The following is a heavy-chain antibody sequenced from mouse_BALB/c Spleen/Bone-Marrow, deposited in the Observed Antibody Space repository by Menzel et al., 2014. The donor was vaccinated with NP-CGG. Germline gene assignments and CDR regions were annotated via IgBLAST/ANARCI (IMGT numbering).Heavy chain of an antibody. CDR2: VDPNNGGT. D-gene: IGHD2-3*01. CDR3: ARPIYDGYSAAMEY. V-gene: IGHV1-26*01. J-gene: IGHJ4*01. CDR1: GYSFTGYY. Sequence: VQLKESGPDLVKPGASVKISCKASGYSFTGYYMHWVKQSHGKSLEWIGRVDPNNGGTSYNQKFKGRAIFTVDKSSSTAYMELRSLTSEDSAVYFCARPIYDGYSAAMEYWGHGTSVTVPS.